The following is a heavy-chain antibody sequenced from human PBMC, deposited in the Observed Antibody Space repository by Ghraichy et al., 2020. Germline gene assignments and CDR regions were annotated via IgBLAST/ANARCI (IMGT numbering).Heavy chain of an antibody. CDR1: GASIRATDYY. CDR3: ARGLYYYDNGRYSYAFDV. J-gene: IGHJ3*01. V-gene: IGHV4-30-4*01. CDR2: IYDRGNP. Sequence: SETLSLTCTVSGASIRATDYYWTWIRRPPGKGLEWIAYIYDRGNPYYNPSLKSRVSISQDTSKNQFSLNLRPETAADTAMYYCARGLYYYDNGRYSYAFDVWGRGTMVTVSS. D-gene: IGHD3-22*01.